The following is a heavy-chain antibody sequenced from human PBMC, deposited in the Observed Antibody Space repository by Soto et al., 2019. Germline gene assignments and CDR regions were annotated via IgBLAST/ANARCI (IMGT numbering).Heavy chain of an antibody. CDR2: ISAYNGNT. V-gene: IGHV1-18*01. J-gene: IGHJ6*03. Sequence: ASVKVSCKASGYTFTSYGISWVRQAPGQGLEWMGWISAYNGNTNYAQKLQGRVTMTTNTSTGTAYMELRSLRSGDTAVDYGAKSNPPDYDFWSGYYHYYYYFDVWGKGTTVTVSS. CDR3: AKSNPPDYDFWSGYYHYYYYFDV. D-gene: IGHD3-3*01. CDR1: GYTFTSYG.